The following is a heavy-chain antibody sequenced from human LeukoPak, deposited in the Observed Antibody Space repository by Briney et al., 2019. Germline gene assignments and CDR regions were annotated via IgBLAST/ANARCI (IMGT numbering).Heavy chain of an antibody. V-gene: IGHV1-8*01. CDR2: MNPNSGKK. D-gene: IGHD3-22*01. CDR3: ARVGSRGGYDLWNTYYYDSSGYSNVDY. CDR1: GYTFTSYD. Sequence: ASVKVSCKASGYTFTSYDINWVRQATGQGLEWMGWMNPNSGKKKKTQKFQGRVTMTRNTSIRTAYMKLSSLRSEDTAVYYCARVGSRGGYDLWNTYYYDSSGYSNVDYWGQGTLVTVSS. J-gene: IGHJ4*02.